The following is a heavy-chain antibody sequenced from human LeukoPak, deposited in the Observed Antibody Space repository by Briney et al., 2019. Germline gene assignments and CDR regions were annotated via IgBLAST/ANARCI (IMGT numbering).Heavy chain of an antibody. CDR3: AKDRSVLRYFDWLFDGMDV. J-gene: IGHJ6*02. V-gene: IGHV3-30*18. D-gene: IGHD3-9*01. CDR1: GSTFSSYG. Sequence: GGSLRLSCAASGSTFSSYGVHWVRQAPGKGLEWVAVISYDGSNKYYADSVKGRFTISRDNSKNTLYLQMNSLRAEDTAVYYCAKDRSVLRYFDWLFDGMDVWGQGTTVTVSS. CDR2: ISYDGSNK.